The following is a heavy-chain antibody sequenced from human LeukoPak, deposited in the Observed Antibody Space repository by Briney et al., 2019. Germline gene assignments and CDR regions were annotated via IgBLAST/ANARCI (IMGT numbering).Heavy chain of an antibody. J-gene: IGHJ4*02. Sequence: ASVKVSCKASGYTLTGYYMRWVRQAPGQGLEWMGWINPNSGGTNYAQKFQGRVTMTRDTSISTAYMELSRLRSDDTAVYYCARGSRLGGVVPAANFDYWGQGTLVTVSS. V-gene: IGHV1-2*02. CDR2: INPNSGGT. CDR3: ARGSRLGGVVPAANFDY. CDR1: GYTLTGYY. D-gene: IGHD2-2*01.